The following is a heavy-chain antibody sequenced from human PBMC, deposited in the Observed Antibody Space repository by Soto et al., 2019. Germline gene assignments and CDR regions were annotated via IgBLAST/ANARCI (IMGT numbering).Heavy chain of an antibody. CDR2: INAGNGNT. CDR3: ARPQWSNWNDWSAFDY. D-gene: IGHD1-1*01. Sequence: ASVKVSCKASGYTFTSYAMHWVRQAPGQRLEWMGWINAGNGNTKYSQKFQGRVTITRDTSASTAYMELSSLRSEDTAVYYCARPQWSNWNDWSAFDYWGQGTLVTVSS. J-gene: IGHJ4*02. V-gene: IGHV1-3*01. CDR1: GYTFTSYA.